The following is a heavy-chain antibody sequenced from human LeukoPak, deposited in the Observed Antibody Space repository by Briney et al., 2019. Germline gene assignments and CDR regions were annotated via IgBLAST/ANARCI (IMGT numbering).Heavy chain of an antibody. V-gene: IGHV4-34*01. D-gene: IGHD3-22*01. Sequence: SETLSLTCAVYGGSFSGYYWSWIRQPPGKGLEWIGEINHSGSTNYNPSLKSRVTISVDTSKNQFSLKLSSVTAADTAVYYCAREYGTYYYDSSGYYRRYYFDYWDQGTLVTVSS. CDR1: GGSFSGYY. CDR3: AREYGTYYYDSSGYYRRYYFDY. CDR2: INHSGST. J-gene: IGHJ4*02.